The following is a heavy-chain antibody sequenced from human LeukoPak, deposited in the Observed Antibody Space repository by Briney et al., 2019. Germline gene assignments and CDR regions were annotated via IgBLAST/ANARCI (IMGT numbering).Heavy chain of an antibody. D-gene: IGHD3-22*01. V-gene: IGHV3-23*01. CDR2: ISGSGGST. J-gene: IGHJ3*02. CDR3: ANDQPPYYYDSKGDAFDI. Sequence: PGGSLRLSCAASGFTFSSYAMSWVRQAPGKGLEWVSAISGSGGSTYYADSVKGRFTISGDNSKNTLYLQMNSLRAEDTAVYYCANDQPPYYYDSKGDAFDIWGQGTMVTVSS. CDR1: GFTFSSYA.